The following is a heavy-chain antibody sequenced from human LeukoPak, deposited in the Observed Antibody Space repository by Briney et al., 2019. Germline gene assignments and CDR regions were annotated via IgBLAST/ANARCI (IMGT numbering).Heavy chain of an antibody. V-gene: IGHV4-34*01. CDR1: GGSFSGYY. Sequence: KPSETLSLTCAVYGGSFSGYYWSWIRQAPGKGLEWIGEINHSGNTNYNPSLKSRVTISVDTSKNQFSLKLSSATAADTAVYYCVTEPGYCTGGRCYGGWFDPWGQGTLVTVSS. J-gene: IGHJ5*02. CDR3: VTEPGYCTGGRCYGGWFDP. D-gene: IGHD2-15*01. CDR2: INHSGNT.